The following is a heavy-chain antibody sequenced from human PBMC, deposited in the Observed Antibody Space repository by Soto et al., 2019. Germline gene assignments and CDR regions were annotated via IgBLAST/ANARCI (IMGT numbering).Heavy chain of an antibody. D-gene: IGHD3-10*01. CDR2: INPNSGGT. J-gene: IGHJ6*02. V-gene: IGHV1-2*04. CDR3: ARARWRGRLIGSSYSYYGMGA. Sequence: ASVKFSCTSSGYTFTGYYMHWVRQAPGQGLEWMGWINPNSGGTNYAQKFQGWVTMTRDTSISTAYMELSRLRSDDTTVYYCARARWRGRLIGSSYSYYGMGAWGQG. CDR1: GYTFTGYY.